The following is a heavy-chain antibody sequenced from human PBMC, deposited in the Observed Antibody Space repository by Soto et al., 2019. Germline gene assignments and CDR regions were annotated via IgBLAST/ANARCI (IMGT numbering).Heavy chain of an antibody. CDR1: GFTFSSYA. J-gene: IGHJ4*02. D-gene: IGHD2-2*01. V-gene: IGHV3-23*01. CDR3: ARVYGNCITTSCYNDY. CDR2: IIDNGGST. Sequence: GGSLRLSCAASGFTFSSYAMSWVRQAPGKGLEWVSDIIDNGGSTFYADSVKGRFTISRDNSNNTLFLQMNSLRAEDTAVYYCARVYGNCITTSCYNDYWGQGT.